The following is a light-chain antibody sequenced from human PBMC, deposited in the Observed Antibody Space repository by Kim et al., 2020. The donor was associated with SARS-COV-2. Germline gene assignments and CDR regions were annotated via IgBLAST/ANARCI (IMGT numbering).Light chain of an antibody. V-gene: IGLV2-14*03. CDR2: DVT. Sequence: QSVLTQPASVSGSPGQSITISCTGTTSDVGTSAYVSWYQQHPGKVPKLIIYDVTKRPSGISYHFSGSKSGNTASLTISGVQTEDEADYYCASFTTSSTWVFGGGTQLTVL. CDR3: ASFTTSSTWV. CDR1: TSDVGTSAY. J-gene: IGLJ3*02.